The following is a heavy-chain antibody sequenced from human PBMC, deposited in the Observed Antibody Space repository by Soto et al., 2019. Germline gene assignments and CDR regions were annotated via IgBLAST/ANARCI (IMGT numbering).Heavy chain of an antibody. CDR3: ARGGIVVVPAAPYYYGLDV. D-gene: IGHD2-2*01. J-gene: IGHJ6*02. CDR1: GFTFGIYS. V-gene: IGHV3-30-3*01. Sequence: QVQLVESGGGVVQPGRSLRLSCAASGFTFGIYSMHWVRQAPGKGLEWVAVISYDGSNKYYADSVKGRFTISRDNSKNTPYLQMNSLRAEDTAVYHCARGGIVVVPAAPYYYGLDVWGQGTTVTVSS. CDR2: ISYDGSNK.